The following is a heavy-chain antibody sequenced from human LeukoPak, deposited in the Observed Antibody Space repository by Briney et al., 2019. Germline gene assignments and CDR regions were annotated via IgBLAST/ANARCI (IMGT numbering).Heavy chain of an antibody. CDR1: GFTFSSCA. Sequence: GGSLRLSCAASGFTFSSCAMNWVRQAPGKGLEWVSTISSSGGSTYYGDSVKGRFTISRDNSKSTLYLQMNSLRAEDTAIYYCAKSLPGSGRLDYWSQGTLVTVSS. V-gene: IGHV3-23*05. CDR3: AKSLPGSGRLDY. J-gene: IGHJ4*02. CDR2: ISSSGGST. D-gene: IGHD3-10*01.